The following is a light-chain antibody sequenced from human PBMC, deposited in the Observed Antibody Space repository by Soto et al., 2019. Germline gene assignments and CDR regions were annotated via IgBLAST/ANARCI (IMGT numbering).Light chain of an antibody. CDR1: SSNIGNNF. Sequence: QSMLTQPPSVSAAPGQKVTISCSGTSSNIGNNFVAWYQRLPGSAPKLLISNNNERPSGIPDRFSGSKSGTSATLAITGLQTDDEADYYCGTWDSRLTVYVFGGGTQLTVL. CDR3: GTWDSRLTVYV. V-gene: IGLV1-51*01. J-gene: IGLJ7*01. CDR2: NNN.